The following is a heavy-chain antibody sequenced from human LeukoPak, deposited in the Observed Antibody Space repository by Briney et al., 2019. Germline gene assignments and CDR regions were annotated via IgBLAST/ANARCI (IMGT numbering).Heavy chain of an antibody. D-gene: IGHD3-10*01. CDR3: ARSYGSGSLINWFDP. CDR1: GYTFTSYD. V-gene: IGHV1-8*01. Sequence: ASVKVSCKASGYTFTSYDINWVRQATGQGLEWMGWMNPNSGNTGYAQKFQGRVAMTRNTSISTAYMELSSLRSEDTALYYCARSYGSGSLINWFDPWGQGTLVTVSS. J-gene: IGHJ5*02. CDR2: MNPNSGNT.